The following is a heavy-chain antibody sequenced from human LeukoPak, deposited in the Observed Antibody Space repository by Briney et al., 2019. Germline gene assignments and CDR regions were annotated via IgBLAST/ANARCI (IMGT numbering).Heavy chain of an antibody. J-gene: IGHJ4*02. D-gene: IGHD6-13*01. CDR2: ISYSGNT. CDR1: GGSISSDY. V-gene: IGHV4-59*01. Sequence: SETLSLTCTVSGGSISSDYWNWIRHPPGKGLEWIGYISYSGNTNYNPSLRSLITISVDTCKNHFPLELSSVTAADTAVYHCARQLSVAAVGYYFDYWGQGILVTVSS. CDR3: ARQLSVAAVGYYFDY.